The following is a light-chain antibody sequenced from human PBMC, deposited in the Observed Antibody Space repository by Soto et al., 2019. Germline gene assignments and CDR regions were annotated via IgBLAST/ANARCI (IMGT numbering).Light chain of an antibody. CDR1: ESVFGY. CDR2: DAS. J-gene: IGKJ5*01. Sequence: EVVLTQSPATLSLSPGERATLSCRASESVFGYLAWYQHKPGQAPRLLIYDASNRATGVPARFSGSGSGTDFTLTISGLEPEDLAVYYCQKRSRWPPITFGQGTRLNNK. V-gene: IGKV3-11*01. CDR3: QKRSRWPPIT.